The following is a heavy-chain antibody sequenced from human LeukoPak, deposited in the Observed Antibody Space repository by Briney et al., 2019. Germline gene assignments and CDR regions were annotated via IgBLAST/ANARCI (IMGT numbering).Heavy chain of an antibody. CDR2: VSGRGDAT. J-gene: IGHJ6*02. CDR3: AKAPPAATNYYYGMDV. Sequence: GGSLRLSCAASGFTFNNYAVTWVRQAPGKGLEWVSAVSGRGDATYYADSVKGRFTISRDDSKNTLYLQMNSLRAEDTAVYHCAKAPPAATNYYYGMDVWGQGTTVTVSS. V-gene: IGHV3-23*01. D-gene: IGHD2-15*01. CDR1: GFTFNNYA.